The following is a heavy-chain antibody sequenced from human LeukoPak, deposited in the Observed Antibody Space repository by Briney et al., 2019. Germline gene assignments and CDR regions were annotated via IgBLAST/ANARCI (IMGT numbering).Heavy chain of an antibody. J-gene: IGHJ5*02. CDR1: GFTFSSYG. V-gene: IGHV3-30*03. CDR2: ISYDGSNK. D-gene: IGHD1-26*01. Sequence: GGSLRLSCAASGFTFSSYGMHRVRQAPGKGLEWVAVISYDGSNKYYADSVKGRFTISRDNSKNTLYLQMNSLRVEDTAVYYCARDRVGGFDPWGQGTLVTVSS. CDR3: ARDRVGGFDP.